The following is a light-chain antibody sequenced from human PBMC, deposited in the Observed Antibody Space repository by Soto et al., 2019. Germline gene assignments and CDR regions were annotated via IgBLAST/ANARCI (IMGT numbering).Light chain of an antibody. CDR1: QSISSY. Sequence: DIQMTQSPSSLSASVGDRVTITCRASQSISSYLNWYQQKPGQPPKLLIYWASIRESGVPDRFSGGGSGTDFTLTISGLQAEDVAVYYCQQYYSVPDTFGQGTTLEI. V-gene: IGKV1-39*01. CDR3: QQYYSVPDT. J-gene: IGKJ2*01. CDR2: WAS.